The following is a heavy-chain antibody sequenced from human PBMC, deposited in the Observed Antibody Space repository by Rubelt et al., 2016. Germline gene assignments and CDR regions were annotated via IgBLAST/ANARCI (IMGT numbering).Heavy chain of an antibody. CDR3: ARAQRIRLLMVYAPTFDY. D-gene: IGHD2-8*01. Sequence: QVQLVQSGAEVKKPGASVKVSCKASGYTFTSYGISWVRQAPGQGFEWMGWISAYDGNTNYAQKLQGRVTMTTDTSTSTGYRELRSLRSDDTAVYVCARAQRIRLLMVYAPTFDYWGQGTLVTVSS. V-gene: IGHV1-18*01. CDR2: ISAYDGNT. CDR1: GYTFTSYG. J-gene: IGHJ4*02.